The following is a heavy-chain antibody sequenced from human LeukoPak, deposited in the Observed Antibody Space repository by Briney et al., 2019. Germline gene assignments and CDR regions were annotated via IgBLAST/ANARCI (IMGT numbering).Heavy chain of an antibody. D-gene: IGHD3-10*02. J-gene: IGHJ4*02. Sequence: PGESLRLTCAASGFTFSSHAMSWVRQAPGKGLEWVSAISDSGDSTYYADFVKGRFTISRDDSKNTLYLQMNSLRAEVTAVYYCAKDSPVCSFWGQGTLVTVSS. CDR2: ISDSGDST. V-gene: IGHV3-23*01. CDR3: AKDSPVCSF. CDR1: GFTFSSHA.